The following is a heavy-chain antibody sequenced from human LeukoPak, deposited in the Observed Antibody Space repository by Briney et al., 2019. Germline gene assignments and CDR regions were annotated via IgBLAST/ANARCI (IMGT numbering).Heavy chain of an antibody. CDR1: GYSFTSYW. CDR3: AIQYYDILTGYYMPPEFDY. J-gene: IGHJ4*02. V-gene: IGHV5-10-1*01. CDR2: IDPSDSYT. Sequence: GESLKISCKGSGYSFTSYWISWVRQMPGKGREWMGRIDPSDSYTNYSPSFQGHVTISADKSISTAYLQWSSLKASDTAMYYCAIQYYDILTGYYMPPEFDYWGQGTLVTVSS. D-gene: IGHD3-9*01.